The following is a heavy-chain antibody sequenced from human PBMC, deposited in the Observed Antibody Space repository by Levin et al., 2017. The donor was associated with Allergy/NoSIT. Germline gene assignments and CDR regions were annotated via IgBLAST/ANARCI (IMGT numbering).Heavy chain of an antibody. CDR3: ARSRQLTQAQLDY. CDR2: IWYDGSNK. D-gene: IGHD2-2*01. Sequence: GGSLRLSCAASGFTFSSYGMHWVRQAPGKGLEWVAVIWYDGSNKYYADSVKGRFTISRDNSKNTLYLQMNSLRAEDTAVYYCARSRQLTQAQLDYWGQGTLVTVSS. V-gene: IGHV3-33*01. J-gene: IGHJ4*02. CDR1: GFTFSSYG.